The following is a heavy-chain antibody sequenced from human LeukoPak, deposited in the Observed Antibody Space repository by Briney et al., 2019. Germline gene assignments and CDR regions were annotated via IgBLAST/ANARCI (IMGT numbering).Heavy chain of an antibody. CDR1: GYSISSGYY. CDR2: IYHSGST. CDR3: ASHVGGRGSMVRGVIFRDAYYFDY. J-gene: IGHJ4*02. Sequence: MPLETLSLTCTVSGYSISSGYYWAWIRQPPGKGLEWIGSIYHSGSTYYNPSLKSRVTISVDTSKNQFSLKLSSVTAADTAVYYCASHVGGRGSMVRGVIFRDAYYFDYWGQGTLVTVSS. D-gene: IGHD3-10*01. V-gene: IGHV4-38-2*02.